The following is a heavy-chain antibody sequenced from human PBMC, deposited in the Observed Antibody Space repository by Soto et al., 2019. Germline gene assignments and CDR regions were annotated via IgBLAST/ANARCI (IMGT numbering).Heavy chain of an antibody. CDR1: VGTFSSYA. D-gene: IGHD6-13*01. CDR2: IIPIFGTA. CDR3: ARDDTGVAAAGTSVIRYGMDV. Sequence: SVKVSCKASVGTFSSYAISWVRQAPGQGLEWMGGIIPIFGTANYAQKFQGRVTITADESTSTAYMALSSVRTEDTAVYYCARDDTGVAAAGTSVIRYGMDVWGQGTTVTVSS. J-gene: IGHJ6*02. V-gene: IGHV1-69*13.